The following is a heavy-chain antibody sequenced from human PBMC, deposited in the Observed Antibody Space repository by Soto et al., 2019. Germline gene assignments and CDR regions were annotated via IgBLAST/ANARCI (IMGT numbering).Heavy chain of an antibody. CDR3: ARDLGYYASDGYFDY. Sequence: PXGSLRLSFAASGFTFSDYEMSWIRQAPGKGLEWVSYISISGSIIYYADSVKGRFTISRDNAKNSLYLQLNSLRAEDTAVYYCARDLGYYASDGYFDYWGQGTVVTVSS. V-gene: IGHV3-11*01. CDR2: ISISGSII. J-gene: IGHJ4*02. D-gene: IGHD3-22*01. CDR1: GFTFSDYE.